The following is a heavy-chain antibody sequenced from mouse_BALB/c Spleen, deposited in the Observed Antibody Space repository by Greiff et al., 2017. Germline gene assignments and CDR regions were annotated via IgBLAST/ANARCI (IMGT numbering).Heavy chain of an antibody. J-gene: IGHJ4*01. CDR1: GFAFSSYD. CDR2: ISSGGGST. CDR3: ARHRGYSYAMDY. V-gene: IGHV5-12-1*01. Sequence: EVQVVESGGGLVKPGGSLKLSCAASGFAFSSYDMSWVRQTPEKRLEWVAYISSGGGSTYYPDTVKGRFTISRDNAKNTLYLQMSSLKSEDTAMYYCARHRGYSYAMDYWGQGTSVTVSS. D-gene: IGHD2-3*01.